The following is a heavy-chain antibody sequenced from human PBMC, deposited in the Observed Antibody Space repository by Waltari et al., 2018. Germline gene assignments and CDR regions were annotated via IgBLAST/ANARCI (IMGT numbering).Heavy chain of an antibody. J-gene: IGHJ4*02. CDR1: GFTFKNST. D-gene: IGHD2-15*01. Sequence: DVHLVESGGGPAKPGGSLRLSCVGSGFTFKNSTLMWVRQAPGRGLEWVSSIGTSGKNILYSDSVKGRFITSRDNAEKSLYLQMDSLRVEDTGLYFCGTRCSGRHYYYACWGQGTFVTVSS. CDR2: IGTSGKNI. CDR3: GTRCSGRHYYYAC. V-gene: IGHV3-21*01.